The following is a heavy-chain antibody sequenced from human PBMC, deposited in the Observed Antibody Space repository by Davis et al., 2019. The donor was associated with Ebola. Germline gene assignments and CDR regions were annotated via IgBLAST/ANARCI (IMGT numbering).Heavy chain of an antibody. CDR3: SAAGHVDY. Sequence: AASVKVSCKASGYTFTSYGISWVRQAPGQGLEWMGWISAYNGNTNYAQKLQGRVTMTTDTPTSTAYMELRSLKTEDTAVYYCSAAGHVDYWGQGTLVTVSS. D-gene: IGHD6-13*01. CDR2: ISAYNGNT. J-gene: IGHJ4*02. CDR1: GYTFTSYG. V-gene: IGHV1-18*01.